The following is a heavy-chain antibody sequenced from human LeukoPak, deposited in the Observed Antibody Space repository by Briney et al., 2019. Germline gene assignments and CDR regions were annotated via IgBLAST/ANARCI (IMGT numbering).Heavy chain of an antibody. D-gene: IGHD2-2*01. V-gene: IGHV3-23*01. J-gene: IGHJ4*02. CDR3: AKVETSGGANCYALDY. CDR1: GFTFSSCA. CDR2: ISGSGGRP. Sequence: GGSLRLSCAASGFTFSSCAMSWVRQAPGKGLEWVSAISGSGGRPYYADSVKGRFTISRDNSKNTLYLQMNSLSAEDTAVYYCAKVETSGGANCYALDYWGQGTLVTVSS.